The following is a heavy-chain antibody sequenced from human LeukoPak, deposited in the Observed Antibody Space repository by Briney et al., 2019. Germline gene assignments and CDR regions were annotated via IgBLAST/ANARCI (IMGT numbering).Heavy chain of an antibody. CDR2: ISYDGSNK. V-gene: IGHV3-30*18. J-gene: IGHJ4*02. D-gene: IGHD3-10*01. Sequence: GRSLRLSCAASGFTFSSYGMHWVRQAPGKGLEWVAVISYDGSNKYYADSVKGRFTISRDNSKNTLYLQMNSLRAEDTAVYYCAKDLRAYYYGSGSFGYWGQGTLVTVSS. CDR1: GFTFSSYG. CDR3: AKDLRAYYYGSGSFGY.